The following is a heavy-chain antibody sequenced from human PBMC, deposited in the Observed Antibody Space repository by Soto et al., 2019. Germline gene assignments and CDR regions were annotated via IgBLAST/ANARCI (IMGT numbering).Heavy chain of an antibody. CDR2: ISQDGSNK. V-gene: IGHV3-30*18. J-gene: IGHJ4*02. CDR1: GFTFSRYG. Sequence: QVQLVESGGGVVQPGRSLTVSCAGSGFTFSRYGMHWVRQAPGKGLEWVAVISQDGSNKYYADSVKGRFTISRDNSKNTLYLQMNSLRAEDTAVYYCAKDYRGWYPYYFDYWGQGTLLTVSS. CDR3: AKDYRGWYPYYFDY. D-gene: IGHD6-19*01.